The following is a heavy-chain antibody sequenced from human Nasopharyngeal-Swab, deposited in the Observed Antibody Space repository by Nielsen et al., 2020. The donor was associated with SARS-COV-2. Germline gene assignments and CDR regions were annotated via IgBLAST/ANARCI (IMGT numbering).Heavy chain of an antibody. CDR1: GGSFSGYY. V-gene: IGHV4-34*01. D-gene: IGHD2-2*01. CDR2: INHSGST. J-gene: IGHJ5*02. CDR3: ARVKGYQLLSSAAPNWFDP. Sequence: SETLSLTCAVYGGSFSGYYWSWIRQPPGKGLEWIGEINHSGSTNYNPSLKSRVTIPVDTSKNQFSLKLSSVTAADTAVYYCARVKGYQLLSSAAPNWFDPWGQGTLVTVSS.